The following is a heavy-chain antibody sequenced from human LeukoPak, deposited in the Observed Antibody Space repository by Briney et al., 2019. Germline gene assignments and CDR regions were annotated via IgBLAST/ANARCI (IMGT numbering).Heavy chain of an antibody. J-gene: IGHJ5*02. V-gene: IGHV4-34*01. Sequence: PSETLSLTCAVYGGSFSGYYWSWIRQPPGEGLEWIGEINHSGSTNYNPSLKSRVTISVDTSKNQFSLKLSSVTAADTAVYYCARVLPRTGGATRLRHPELNWFDPWGQGTLVTVSS. D-gene: IGHD1-26*01. CDR1: GGSFSGYY. CDR3: ARVLPRTGGATRLRHPELNWFDP. CDR2: INHSGST.